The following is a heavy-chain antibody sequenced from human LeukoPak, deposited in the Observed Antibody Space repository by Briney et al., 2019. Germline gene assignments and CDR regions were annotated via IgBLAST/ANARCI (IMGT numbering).Heavy chain of an antibody. J-gene: IGHJ3*02. CDR2: INAGNGNT. Sequence: ASVKVSCKASGYSFTNYAMHWVRQAPGQRLEWMGWINAGNGNTKYSQKFQGRVTITRDTSASTAYVELSSLRSEDTAVYYCAGDHGSSKEDDAFDIWGQGTMVTVSS. CDR3: AGDHGSSKEDDAFDI. V-gene: IGHV1-3*01. D-gene: IGHD6-13*01. CDR1: GYSFTNYA.